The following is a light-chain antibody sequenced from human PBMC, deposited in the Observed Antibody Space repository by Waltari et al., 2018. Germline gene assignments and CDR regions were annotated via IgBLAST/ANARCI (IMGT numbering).Light chain of an antibody. J-gene: IGKJ1*01. CDR1: QSVSSN. Sequence: EIVMTQSPATLSVSPGERATLSCRASQSVSSNLAWYQQKPGQAPRLLIYGASTRATGIPARFSGSGSGTEFTLTISSLRSEDLGIYYCQQCNDWPRGTFGQGTKVEIK. V-gene: IGKV3-15*01. CDR2: GAS. CDR3: QQCNDWPRGT.